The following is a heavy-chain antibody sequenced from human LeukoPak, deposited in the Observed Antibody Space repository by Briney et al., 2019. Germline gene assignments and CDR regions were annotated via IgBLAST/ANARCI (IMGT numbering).Heavy chain of an antibody. J-gene: IGHJ4*02. V-gene: IGHV3-7*03. CDR3: AKGDTTWELPHDY. D-gene: IGHD1-26*01. Sequence: GGSLRLSCAASEFSVGSNYMTWVRQAPGKGLEWAANIKQDGSEKYYVDSVKGRFTISRDNAKNSLYLQMNSLRAEDTAVYYCAKGDTTWELPHDYWGQGTLVTVSS. CDR2: IKQDGSEK. CDR1: EFSVGSNY.